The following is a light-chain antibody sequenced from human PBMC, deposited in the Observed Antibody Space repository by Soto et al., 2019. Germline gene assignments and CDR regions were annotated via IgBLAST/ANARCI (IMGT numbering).Light chain of an antibody. CDR3: QQYNDWPQT. CDR1: QSVSSN. J-gene: IGKJ1*01. CDR2: GAS. V-gene: IGKV3-15*01. Sequence: EIVMTQSPATLSVFPGERATLSCRASQSVSSNLAWYQQRPGQAPRLLMYGASTRAAGFPFRFSGSGSGTDFTLTISSLQSEDFAVYYCQQYNDWPQTFGQGTKVEIK.